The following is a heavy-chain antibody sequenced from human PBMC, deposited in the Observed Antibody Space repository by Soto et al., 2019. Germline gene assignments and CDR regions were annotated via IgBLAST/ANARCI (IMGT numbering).Heavy chain of an antibody. J-gene: IGHJ3*02. CDR3: ASQEMATKNVDAFDI. D-gene: IGHD5-12*01. CDR1: GYSFTSYW. CDR2: IYPGDSDT. V-gene: IGHV5-51*01. Sequence: PGESLKISCKGSGYSFTSYWIGWVRQMPGKGLEWMGIIYPGDSDTRYSPSFQGQVTISAVKSISTAYLQWSSLKASDTAMYYCASQEMATKNVDAFDIWGQGTMVTVSS.